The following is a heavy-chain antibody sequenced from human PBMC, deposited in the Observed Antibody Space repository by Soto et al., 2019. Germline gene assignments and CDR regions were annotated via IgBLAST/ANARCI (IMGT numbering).Heavy chain of an antibody. CDR1: GLSFSDYY. V-gene: IGHV3-11*01. J-gene: IGHJ4*02. CDR2: ITSSSSTI. CDR3: ATVFRSSKFNY. Sequence: PGGSLRLSCAASGLSFSDYYMSWIRQAPGKGLEWIAYITSSSSTIYYADSVKGRFTISRNDAKNSLYLQLDSLRAEDTAVYYCATVFRSSKFNYRGQGTLVTCSS. D-gene: IGHD3-10*02.